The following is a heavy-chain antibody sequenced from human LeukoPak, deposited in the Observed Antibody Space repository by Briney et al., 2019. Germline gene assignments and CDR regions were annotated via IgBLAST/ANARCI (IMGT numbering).Heavy chain of an antibody. Sequence: ASVKVPCKASVYTFSSYDIHWVRQSTGQGLEWMGWMNPNSGNTAYAQKFQGRVTMTRNTSISTAYMELSSLRSEDTAVYYCASSVYCSGGSCYSSFDYWGQGTLVTVSS. J-gene: IGHJ4*02. CDR3: ASSVYCSGGSCYSSFDY. D-gene: IGHD2-15*01. CDR2: MNPNSGNT. V-gene: IGHV1-8*01. CDR1: VYTFSSYD.